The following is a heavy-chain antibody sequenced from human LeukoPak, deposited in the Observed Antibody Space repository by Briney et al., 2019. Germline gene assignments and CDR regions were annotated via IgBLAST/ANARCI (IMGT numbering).Heavy chain of an antibody. CDR2: INPNSGGT. J-gene: IGHJ4*02. CDR3: ARAGGYSSGWIDY. D-gene: IGHD6-19*01. V-gene: IGHV1-2*02. CDR1: GYTFTGYY. Sequence: GASVKVSCKASGYTFTGYYIHWVRQAPGQGLELMGWINPNSGGTYYAQKFQGKVTMTRDTSTSTAYLELNRLRSDVTAVYFYARAGGYSSGWIDYWGQGTLVTVSP.